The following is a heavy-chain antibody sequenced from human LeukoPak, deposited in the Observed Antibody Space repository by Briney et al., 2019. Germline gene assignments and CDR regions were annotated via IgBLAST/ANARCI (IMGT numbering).Heavy chain of an antibody. CDR1: GGSISSYY. CDR3: ARGVGGRTPFDY. CDR2: IYYSGST. Sequence: SETLSLTCTVSGGSISSYYWSWIRQPPGKGLEWIGYIYYSGSTNYNPSLKSRVTISVDTSKNQFSLKLRYVTAADTAVYYCARGVGGRTPFDYWGQGTLVTVSS. J-gene: IGHJ4*02. V-gene: IGHV4-59*01. D-gene: IGHD1-14*01.